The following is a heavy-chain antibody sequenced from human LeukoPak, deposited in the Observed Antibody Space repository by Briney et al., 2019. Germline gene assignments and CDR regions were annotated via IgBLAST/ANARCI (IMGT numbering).Heavy chain of an antibody. D-gene: IGHD1-1*01. V-gene: IGHV3-23*01. Sequence: PGGSLRLSCAASGSTFINYDMTWVRQAPGKGLEWVSTIRSSGDPTYYADSVKGRVTISRDNSKNTLYLQMNSLRAEDTAVYYCAKVRRLENDFDYWGQGTLVTVSS. CDR2: IRSSGDPT. CDR3: AKVRRLENDFDY. CDR1: GSTFINYD. J-gene: IGHJ4*02.